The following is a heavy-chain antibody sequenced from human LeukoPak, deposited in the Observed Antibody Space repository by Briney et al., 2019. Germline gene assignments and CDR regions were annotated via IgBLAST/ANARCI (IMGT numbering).Heavy chain of an antibody. CDR1: GGTFSSYA. CDR2: IIPIFGTA. CDR3: ARDPPSPDYYDSSGYRNWFDP. D-gene: IGHD3-22*01. J-gene: IGHJ5*02. V-gene: IGHV1-69*13. Sequence: SVKVSCKASGGTFSSYAISWVRQAPGQGLEWMGGIIPIFGTANYAQKFQGRVTITADESTSTAYMELSSLRSEDTAVYYCARDPPSPDYYDSSGYRNWFDPWGQGTLVTVSS.